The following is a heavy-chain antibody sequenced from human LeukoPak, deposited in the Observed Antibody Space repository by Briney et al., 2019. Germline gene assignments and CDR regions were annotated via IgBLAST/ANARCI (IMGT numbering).Heavy chain of an antibody. D-gene: IGHD2-8*01. CDR2: LNPNTGDT. J-gene: IGHJ4*02. Sequence: GSSVKVSCKTSGYTFTDNYIHWVRQAPGQGLEWMGWLNPNTGDTTYAQKFQGRVTMTRDTSINTAYMELTTLRSDDAAMYFCTRRYCTPTTCFHFDSWGQGTLVTVSS. V-gene: IGHV1-2*02. CDR1: GYTFTDNY. CDR3: TRRYCTPTTCFHFDS.